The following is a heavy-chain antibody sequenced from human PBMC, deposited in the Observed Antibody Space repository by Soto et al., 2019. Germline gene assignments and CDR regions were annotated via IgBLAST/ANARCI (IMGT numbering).Heavy chain of an antibody. Sequence: SVKVSFKASGYTFTDYYMHWVRQAPGQGLEWMGWVNANSGGTNYPQKFQGRVTLTRDTSISTVYMELSSLRSDDTAVYYCASGASSNWPDFWGRGTLVTVSS. CDR3: ASGASSNWPDF. CDR1: GYTFTDYY. J-gene: IGHJ4*02. V-gene: IGHV1-2*02. CDR2: VNANSGGT. D-gene: IGHD6-13*01.